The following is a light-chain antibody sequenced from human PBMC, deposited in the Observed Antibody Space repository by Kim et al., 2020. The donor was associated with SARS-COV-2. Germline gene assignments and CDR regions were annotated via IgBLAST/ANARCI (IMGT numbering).Light chain of an antibody. CDR2: GAS. Sequence: DIQMTQSPSSLSASVGDRVTITCQASQDIKNSLNWYQQKPVKAPKLLIYGASNLEAGVPSRFSGSGSGTDFTFTVSSLQPEDFATYYCQHYDNLPPTFGQGTKLEI. CDR1: QDIKNS. CDR3: QHYDNLPPT. V-gene: IGKV1-33*01. J-gene: IGKJ2*01.